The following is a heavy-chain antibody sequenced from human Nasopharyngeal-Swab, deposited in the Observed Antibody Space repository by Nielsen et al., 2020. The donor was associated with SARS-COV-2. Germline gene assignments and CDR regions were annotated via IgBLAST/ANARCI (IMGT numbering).Heavy chain of an antibody. CDR2: IYPGDSDT. J-gene: IGHJ4*02. V-gene: IGHV5-51*01. Sequence: GESLKISCKGSGYSFTSYWIGWVRQMPGKGLEWMGIIYPGDSDTRYSPSFQGQVTISADKSISTAYLQWSSLKASDTAMYYCARQALGRDGYINSDYWGQGTLVTVSS. CDR3: ARQALGRDGYINSDY. CDR1: GYSFTSYW. D-gene: IGHD5-24*01.